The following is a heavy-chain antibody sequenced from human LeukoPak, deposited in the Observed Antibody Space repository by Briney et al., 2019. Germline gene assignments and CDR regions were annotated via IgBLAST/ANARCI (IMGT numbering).Heavy chain of an antibody. CDR1: GFTFSSYS. Sequence: GGSLRLSCAASGFTFSSYSMNWVRQGPGKGLEWVSYISSSSSTIYYADSVKGRFTISRDNARNSLYLQMNSLRAEDTAVYYCARVSPPLGYYMDVWGKGTTVTVSS. J-gene: IGHJ6*03. V-gene: IGHV3-48*01. CDR3: ARVSPPLGYYMDV. D-gene: IGHD1-26*01. CDR2: ISSSSSTI.